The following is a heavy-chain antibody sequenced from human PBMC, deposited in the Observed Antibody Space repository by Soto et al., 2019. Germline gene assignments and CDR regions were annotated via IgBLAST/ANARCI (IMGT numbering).Heavy chain of an antibody. CDR3: ARAPPRSYYYGMDV. Sequence: SETLSLTCTVSDGSVSSGSYYWSWIRQPPGKGLEWIGYNYYSGSTNYNPSLKSRVTISVDTSKNQFSLKLSSVTAADTAVYYCARAPPRSYYYGMDVWGQGTTVTVSS. CDR2: NYYSGST. J-gene: IGHJ6*02. V-gene: IGHV4-61*01. CDR1: DGSVSSGSYY.